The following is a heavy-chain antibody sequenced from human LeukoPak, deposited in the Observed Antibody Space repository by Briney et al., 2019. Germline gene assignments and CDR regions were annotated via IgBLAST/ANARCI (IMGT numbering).Heavy chain of an antibody. J-gene: IGHJ4*02. CDR3: ARLYSSGWYYFDY. Sequence: SETLSLTCTVSGGSITNFYGGWIRQSPGKGLELIGYIYYSGTTNYSPSLKSRVSISVDTSKKQFSLKLSSVTAADTAVYYCARLYSSGWYYFDYWGQGTLVTVSS. CDR1: GGSITNFY. V-gene: IGHV4-59*01. D-gene: IGHD6-19*01. CDR2: IYYSGTT.